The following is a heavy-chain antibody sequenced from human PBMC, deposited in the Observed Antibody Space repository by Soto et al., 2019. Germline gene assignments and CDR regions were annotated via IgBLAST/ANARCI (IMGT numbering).Heavy chain of an antibody. J-gene: IGHJ4*02. CDR1: GFTFSSYA. CDR3: ARPHYYYDSTTYSVAQPADY. V-gene: IGHV3-30-3*01. Sequence: PGGSLRLSCAASGFTFSSYAMYWVRQAPGKGLEWMAFISHDGNNTYYADSVKGRFSISRDNSKNTLYLQMNSLRTEDTAMFYCARPHYYYDSTTYSVAQPADYWGLGTMVTVSS. CDR2: ISHDGNNT. D-gene: IGHD3-22*01.